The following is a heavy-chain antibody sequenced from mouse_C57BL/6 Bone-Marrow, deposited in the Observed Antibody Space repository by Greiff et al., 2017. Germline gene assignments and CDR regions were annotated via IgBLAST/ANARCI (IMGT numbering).Heavy chain of an antibody. J-gene: IGHJ4*01. D-gene: IGHD1-1*01. CDR1: GYTFTSYW. CDR2: IDPSDSYT. CDR3: ARYLLLPVVALAMDY. V-gene: IGHV1-59*01. Sequence: QVQLQQPGAELVRPGTSVKLSCKASGYTFTSYWMHWVKQRPGQGLEWIGVIDPSDSYTNYNQKFKGKATLTVDTSSSTAYMQLSSLTSEDSAVYYCARYLLLPVVALAMDYWGQGTSVTVSS.